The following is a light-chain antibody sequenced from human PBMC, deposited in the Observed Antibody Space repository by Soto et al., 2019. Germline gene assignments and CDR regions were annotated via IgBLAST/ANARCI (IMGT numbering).Light chain of an antibody. J-gene: IGKJ4*01. CDR1: QTISSW. V-gene: IGKV1-33*01. CDR2: DAS. Sequence: DIQMTQSPSSLSASVGDRVTITCRASQTISSWLDWYQQQPGKAPKLLIYDASSLERGVPSRFSGSGSGTDFTFTISSLQPEDIATYYCQQYDNVRLTFGGGTKVDI. CDR3: QQYDNVRLT.